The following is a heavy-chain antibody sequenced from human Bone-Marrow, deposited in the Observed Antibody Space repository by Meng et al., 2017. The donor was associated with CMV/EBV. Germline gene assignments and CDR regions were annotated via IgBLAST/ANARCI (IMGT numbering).Heavy chain of an antibody. Sequence: ASVKVSCKASGYTFTSYYTHWVRQAPGQGLEWMGVINPSGDTTTYAQKFQGRVTMTRDTSTSTVYMELSSLRSEDSAVYHCASEHSGTGYFDYWGQGTLVAVSS. D-gene: IGHD5-12*01. CDR2: INPSGDTT. CDR1: GYTFTSYY. J-gene: IGHJ4*02. CDR3: ASEHSGTGYFDY. V-gene: IGHV1-46*01.